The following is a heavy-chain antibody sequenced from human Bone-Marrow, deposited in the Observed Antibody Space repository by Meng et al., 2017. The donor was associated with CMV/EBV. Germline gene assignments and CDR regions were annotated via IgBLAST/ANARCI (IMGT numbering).Heavy chain of an antibody. D-gene: IGHD5-24*01. V-gene: IGHV3-23*01. CDR1: GFTFSSDA. CDR3: AKDRAATIHFDF. Sequence: GESLMISCASSGFTFSSDAMSWVRQAAGKGLEWVSAISGSGGSTYYADSVKGRFTISRDNSKNTLYLQVNSLGDDDTAVYYCAKDRAATIHFDFWGQGTLVTVSS. J-gene: IGHJ4*02. CDR2: ISGSGGST.